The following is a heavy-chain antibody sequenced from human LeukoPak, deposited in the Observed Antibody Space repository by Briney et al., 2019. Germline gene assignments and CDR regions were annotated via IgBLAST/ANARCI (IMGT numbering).Heavy chain of an antibody. D-gene: IGHD6-19*01. V-gene: IGHV1-46*01. J-gene: IGHJ4*02. CDR2: INPSGGST. Sequence: ASVKVSCKASGYTFTSYYMHWVRQAPGQGLEWMGIINPSGGSTSYAQKFQNRITITADKFTYTAYMELSSLRSDDTALYYCTRSGSSGWYQADYWGQGTLVTVSS. CDR3: TRSGSSGWYQADY. CDR1: GYTFTSYY.